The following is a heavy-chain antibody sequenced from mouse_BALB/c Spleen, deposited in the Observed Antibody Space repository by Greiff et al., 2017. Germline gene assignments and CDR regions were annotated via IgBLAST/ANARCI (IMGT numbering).Heavy chain of an antibody. CDR2: ISSGGSYT. V-gene: IGHV5-6-4*01. D-gene: IGHD4-1*01. CDR1: GFTFSSYT. J-gene: IGHJ1*01. CDR3: TREGTGNYWYFDV. Sequence: EVKLVESGGGLVKPGGSLKLSCAASGFTFSSYTMSWVRQTPEKRLEWVATISSGGSYTYYPDSVKGRFTISRDNAKNTLYLQMSSLKSEDTAMYYCTREGTGNYWYFDVWGAGTTVTVSS.